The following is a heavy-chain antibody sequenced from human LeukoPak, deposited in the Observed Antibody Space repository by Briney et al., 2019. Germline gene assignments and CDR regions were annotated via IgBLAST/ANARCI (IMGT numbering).Heavy chain of an antibody. J-gene: IGHJ5*02. V-gene: IGHV1-2*02. Sequence: ASVKVSCKASGYTFTGYYMHWVRQAPGQGLEWMGWINPNSGGTNYAQKFQGRVTMTRDTSISTAYMELSRLRSDDTAVYYCARAIVVVPAAMEPWFDPWGQGTLVTVSS. CDR1: GYTFTGYY. CDR2: INPNSGGT. D-gene: IGHD2-2*01. CDR3: ARAIVVVPAAMEPWFDP.